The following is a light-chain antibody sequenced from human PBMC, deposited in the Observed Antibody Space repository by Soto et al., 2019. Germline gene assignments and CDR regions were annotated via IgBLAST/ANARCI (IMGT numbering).Light chain of an antibody. CDR2: DAS. J-gene: IGKJ5*01. CDR3: QQRRNWPTIT. Sequence: EIVMTQSPATLSVSPGERATLSCRASQSVKSKLAWYQKKPGRAHRPIIYDASTRATGIPDRFSGSGSGTDLTLTLSSLELEDFAVYSCQQRRNWPTITFGQGTRLEIK. V-gene: IGKV3-11*01. CDR1: QSVKSK.